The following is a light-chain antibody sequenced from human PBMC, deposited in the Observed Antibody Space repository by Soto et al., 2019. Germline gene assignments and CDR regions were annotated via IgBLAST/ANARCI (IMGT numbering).Light chain of an antibody. CDR3: YSAADNNPHVV. J-gene: IGLJ2*01. V-gene: IGLV3-27*01. CDR2: KDS. Sequence: SYELTQPSSVSVSPGQTARITCSGAVLAKKYARWFQQKPGQAPVLVIYKDSERPSGIPERFSGSSSGTTVTLTISGAQVEDEADYYCYSAADNNPHVVFGGGTQLTVL. CDR1: VLAKKY.